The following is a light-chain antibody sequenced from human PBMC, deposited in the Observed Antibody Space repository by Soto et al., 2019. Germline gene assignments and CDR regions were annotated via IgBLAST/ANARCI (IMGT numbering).Light chain of an antibody. Sequence: SQELKHAPSGARVPRGTGRITCSGDALPKQYAYWYQQKPGQAPVLVIYKDSERPSGIPERFSGSSSGTTVTLTISGVQAEDEADYYCQSADSSFYVFGTGTKVTVL. CDR2: KDS. J-gene: IGLJ1*01. V-gene: IGLV3-25*03. CDR1: ALPKQY. CDR3: QSADSSFYV.